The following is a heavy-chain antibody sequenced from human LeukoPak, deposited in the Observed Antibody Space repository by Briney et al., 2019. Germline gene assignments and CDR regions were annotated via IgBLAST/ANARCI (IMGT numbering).Heavy chain of an antibody. Sequence: ASVTVSCKASGYTFTSYDINWVRQAAGQGLEWMGWMNPNSGNTGYAQKFQGRVTMTRNTSISTAYMELSSLRSEDTAVYYCARTYDSSGPGYDYWGQGTLVTVSS. J-gene: IGHJ4*02. CDR3: ARTYDSSGPGYDY. V-gene: IGHV1-8*01. CDR2: MNPNSGNT. CDR1: GYTFTSYD. D-gene: IGHD3-22*01.